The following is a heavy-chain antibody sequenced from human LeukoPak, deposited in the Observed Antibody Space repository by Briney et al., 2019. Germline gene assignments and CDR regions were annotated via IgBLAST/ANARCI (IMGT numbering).Heavy chain of an antibody. CDR3: ARVKVQQLGTYYYGLDV. D-gene: IGHD6-13*01. V-gene: IGHV1-3*01. J-gene: IGHJ6*02. Sequence: AGDGNTKYSQKFQGRVTITRDTSASTAYMELSSLRSEDTAVYYCARVKVQQLGTYYYGLDVWGQGTTVTVSS. CDR2: AGDGNT.